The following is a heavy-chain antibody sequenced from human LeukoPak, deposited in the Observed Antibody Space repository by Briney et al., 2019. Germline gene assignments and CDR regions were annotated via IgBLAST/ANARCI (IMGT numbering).Heavy chain of an antibody. V-gene: IGHV4-59*01. Sequence: SETLSLTCTVSGGSISSYYWSWIRQPPGKGLEWIGYIYYSGSTNYNPSLKSRVTISVDMSKNQFSLKVRSVTAADTAVCYCASSSTGSYNDAFDIWGQGTMVTVSS. J-gene: IGHJ3*02. CDR3: ASSSTGSYNDAFDI. D-gene: IGHD3-10*01. CDR2: IYYSGST. CDR1: GGSISSYY.